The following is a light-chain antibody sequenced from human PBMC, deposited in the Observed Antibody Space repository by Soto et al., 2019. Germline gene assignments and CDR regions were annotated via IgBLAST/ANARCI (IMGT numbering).Light chain of an antibody. Sequence: DIQMTQSPSSLSASVGDRVTITCRASQTISSYLNWYQQRPGKAPKLLIYAASSLQSGVPSRFSGSGSGTDFTLTISSLQPEDFATYYCQQSYNTHRGITFGQGTRLEIK. J-gene: IGKJ5*01. V-gene: IGKV1-39*01. CDR2: AAS. CDR3: QQSYNTHRGIT. CDR1: QTISSY.